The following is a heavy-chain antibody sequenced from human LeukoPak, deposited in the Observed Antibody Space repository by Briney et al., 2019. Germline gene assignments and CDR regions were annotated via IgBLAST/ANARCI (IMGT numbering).Heavy chain of an antibody. J-gene: IGHJ4*02. D-gene: IGHD3-3*01. Sequence: ASVKVSCKVSGYTLTELSMHWVRQAPGKGLEWMGGFDPEDGETIYAQKFQGRVTMTEDTSTDTAYMELSSLRSEDTAVYYCATAGRITNFGVAPYDFDYWGQGTLVTVSS. CDR1: GYTLTELS. V-gene: IGHV1-24*01. CDR2: FDPEDGET. CDR3: ATAGRITNFGVAPYDFDY.